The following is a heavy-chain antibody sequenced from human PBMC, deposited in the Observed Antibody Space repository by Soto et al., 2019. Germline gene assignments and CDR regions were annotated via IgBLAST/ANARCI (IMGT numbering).Heavy chain of an antibody. CDR1: GGSISSGDYY. Sequence: SETLSLTCTVSGGSISSGDYYWSWIRQPPGKGLEWIGYIHYSGSTYYNPSLKSRVTISVDTSKNQFSLKLSSVTAEDTAVYYCARGRYYDILTGRSWDPWIDYWGQGTLVTVSS. CDR3: ARGRYYDILTGRSWDPWIDY. J-gene: IGHJ4*02. V-gene: IGHV4-30-4*01. D-gene: IGHD3-9*01. CDR2: IHYSGST.